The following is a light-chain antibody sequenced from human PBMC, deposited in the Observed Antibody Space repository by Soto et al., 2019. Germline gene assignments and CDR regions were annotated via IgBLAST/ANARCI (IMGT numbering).Light chain of an antibody. V-gene: IGKV3-11*01. CDR3: YRPRNWRLM. Sequence: ASQSVSSYLAWYQQKPGQAPRLLIYDASNRATGIPARFSGSGSGTDFTLTTSYLGPVDFPVDSLYRPRNWRLMLGQGTKVDI. J-gene: IGKJ1*01. CDR2: DAS. CDR1: QSVSSY.